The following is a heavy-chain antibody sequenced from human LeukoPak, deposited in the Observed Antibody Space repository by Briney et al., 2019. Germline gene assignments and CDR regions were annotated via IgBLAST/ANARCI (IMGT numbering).Heavy chain of an antibody. J-gene: IGHJ4*02. CDR1: GYTFTGYY. Sequence: ASLKVSCKASGYTFTGYYMHWVRQAPGQGLEWMGWINPNSGATNYAQKLQGRVTMTTDTSTTTAYLEVRTLTSDDTAVYYCARDPGAAVFDYWGQGTLVIVSS. V-gene: IGHV1-2*02. CDR2: INPNSGAT. D-gene: IGHD2-15*01. CDR3: ARDPGAAVFDY.